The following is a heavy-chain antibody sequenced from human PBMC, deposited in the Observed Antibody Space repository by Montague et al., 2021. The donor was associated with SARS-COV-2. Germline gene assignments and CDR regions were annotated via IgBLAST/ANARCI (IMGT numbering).Heavy chain of an antibody. CDR2: TYYRSKRDS. V-gene: IGHV6-1*01. J-gene: IGHJ3*02. Sequence: CAISGDNVASKRVAWNWNRQSPSRGLEWLGRTYYRSKRDSDYAESVKRRLVITPDTSKNQVSLQLNSVIPEDTAVYFCASSGITLTGLDAFDIWGQGTMVTVSS. CDR3: ASSGITLTGLDAFDI. D-gene: IGHD3-9*01. CDR1: GDNVASKRVA.